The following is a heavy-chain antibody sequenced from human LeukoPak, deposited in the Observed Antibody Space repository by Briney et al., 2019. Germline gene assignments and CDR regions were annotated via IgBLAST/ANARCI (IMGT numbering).Heavy chain of an antibody. CDR3: ARGLAYSSGWYAEYSQH. J-gene: IGHJ1*01. V-gene: IGHV3-30*04. CDR2: ISYDGGNQ. Sequence: GWSLRLSCAASGFTFSGYAMHWVRQAPGKGREWVAVISYDGGNQYYADSVKGGFTISRDHSKNTLYLQMNSLRAEDTAVYYCARGLAYSSGWYAEYSQHWGQGTLVTVSS. D-gene: IGHD6-19*01. CDR1: GFTFSGYA.